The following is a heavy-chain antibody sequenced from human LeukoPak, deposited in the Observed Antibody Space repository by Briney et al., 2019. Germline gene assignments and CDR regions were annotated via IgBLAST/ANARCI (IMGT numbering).Heavy chain of an antibody. V-gene: IGHV4-31*03. D-gene: IGHD6-13*01. J-gene: IGHJ3*02. CDR2: IYHSGNT. Sequence: PSQTLSLTCTVSGGSITSDNYFWSWIRHLLGKGLEWIGYIYHSGNTYYNPSLKSRVIMSVDASENQFSLKLSSVTAADTAVYYCAREVIAATVTDAFDIWGPGTLVTVSS. CDR1: GGSITSDNYF. CDR3: AREVIAATVTDAFDI.